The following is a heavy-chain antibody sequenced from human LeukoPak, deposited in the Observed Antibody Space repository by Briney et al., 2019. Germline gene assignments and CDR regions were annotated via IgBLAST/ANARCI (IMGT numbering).Heavy chain of an antibody. CDR1: GFTFSSYW. D-gene: IGHD6-19*01. J-gene: IGHJ6*02. Sequence: GGSLRLSCAASGFTFSSYWMHWVRQAPGKGLVWVSRINSDGSSTSYADSVKGRFTISRDNAKNTLYLQTNSLRAEDTAVYYCARWLGSVYYYYGMDVWGQGTTVTVSS. CDR2: INSDGSST. CDR3: ARWLGSVYYYYGMDV. V-gene: IGHV3-74*01.